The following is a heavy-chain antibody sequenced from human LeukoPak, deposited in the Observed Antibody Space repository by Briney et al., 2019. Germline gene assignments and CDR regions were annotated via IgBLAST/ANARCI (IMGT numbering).Heavy chain of an antibody. J-gene: IGHJ4*02. CDR3: ARHFWSIAGEYYFDY. D-gene: IGHD6-6*01. CDR2: IYYSGST. Sequence: PSETLSLTCTVSGGSISSSSYYWGWIRQPPGKGLEWIGSIYYSGSTYYNPSLKSRVTISVDTSKNQFSLKLSSVTAADTAVYYCARHFWSIAGEYYFDYWGQGTLVTVSS. CDR1: GGSISSSSYY. V-gene: IGHV4-39*01.